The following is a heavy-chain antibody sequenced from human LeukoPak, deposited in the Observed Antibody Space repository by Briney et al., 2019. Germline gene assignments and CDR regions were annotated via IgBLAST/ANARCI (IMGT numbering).Heavy chain of an antibody. CDR1: GGSFSGYY. CDR3: GSLDYDFWSGYLYYFDY. V-gene: IGHV4-34*01. D-gene: IGHD3-3*01. CDR2: INHSGST. J-gene: IGHJ4*02. Sequence: SETLSLTCAVYGGSFSGYYWSWIRQPPGKGLEWIGEINHSGSTNYNPSLKSRVTISVDTSKNQFSLKLSSVTAADTAVYYCGSLDYDFWSGYLYYFDYWGQGTLVTVSS.